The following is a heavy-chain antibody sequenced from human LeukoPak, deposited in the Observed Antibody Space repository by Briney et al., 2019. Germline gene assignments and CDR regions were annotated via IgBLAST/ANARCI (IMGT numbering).Heavy chain of an antibody. CDR2: IYYSGST. V-gene: IGHV4-59*01. Sequence: SETLSLTCTVTGGSISSYYWSWIRQPPGKGLEWIGYIYYSGSTNYNPSLKSRVTISVDTSKNQFSLKLSSVTAADTAVYYCASSVVVAAPDAFDIWGQGTMVTVSS. CDR3: ASSVVVAAPDAFDI. J-gene: IGHJ3*02. D-gene: IGHD2-15*01. CDR1: GGSISSYY.